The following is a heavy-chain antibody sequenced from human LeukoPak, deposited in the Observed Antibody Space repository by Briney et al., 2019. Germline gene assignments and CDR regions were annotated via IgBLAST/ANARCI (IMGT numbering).Heavy chain of an antibody. Sequence: ASVKVSCKASGYTFTSYAMHWVRQAPGQRLEWMGWINAGNGNTEYSQKFQGRVTITRDTSASTAYMELSSLRSEDTAVYYCASNVPGYYGSGARGPYYYYGMDVWGKGTTVTVSS. CDR3: ASNVPGYYGSGARGPYYYYGMDV. V-gene: IGHV1-3*01. CDR2: INAGNGNT. CDR1: GYTFTSYA. J-gene: IGHJ6*04. D-gene: IGHD3-10*01.